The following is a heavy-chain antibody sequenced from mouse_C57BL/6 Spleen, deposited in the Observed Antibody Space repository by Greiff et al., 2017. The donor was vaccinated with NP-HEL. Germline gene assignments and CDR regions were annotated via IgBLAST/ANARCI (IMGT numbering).Heavy chain of an antibody. Sequence: QVQLQQSGAELVKPGASVKLSCKASGYTFTSYWMHWVKQRPGQGLEWIGMIHPNSGSTNYNEKFKSKATLTVDKSSSTAYMQLSSLTSEDSAVYYCARSTTVVAPYFDYWGQGTTLTVSS. CDR1: GYTFTSYW. J-gene: IGHJ2*01. D-gene: IGHD1-1*01. CDR3: ARSTTVVAPYFDY. CDR2: IHPNSGST. V-gene: IGHV1-64*01.